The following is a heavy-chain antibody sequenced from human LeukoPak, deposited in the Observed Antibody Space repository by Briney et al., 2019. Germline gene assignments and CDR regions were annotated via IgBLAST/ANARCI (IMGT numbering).Heavy chain of an antibody. CDR3: ARCGYCSSTSCYFSPAGAHWFDP. D-gene: IGHD2-2*03. CDR2: IIPIFGTA. CDR1: GGTFSSYA. Sequence: GASVKVSCKASGGTFSSYAISWVRQAPGQGLEWMGGIIPIFGTANYAQKFQGRVTITADKSTSTAYMELSSLRSEDTAVYYCARCGYCSSTSCYFSPAGAHWFDPWGQGTLVTVSS. V-gene: IGHV1-69*06. J-gene: IGHJ5*02.